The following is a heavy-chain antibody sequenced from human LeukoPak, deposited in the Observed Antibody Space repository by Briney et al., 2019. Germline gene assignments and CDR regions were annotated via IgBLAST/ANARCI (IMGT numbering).Heavy chain of an antibody. CDR3: ARDRTSSSHFDY. V-gene: IGHV1-2*02. J-gene: IGHJ4*02. Sequence: GASVKVSCKASGYTFSDYYMQWVRQAPGQGLEWMGWINANSGGTNYAQKFQGRVTMTRDTSISTAYMELGRLTSDDTAVYYCARDRTSSSHFDYWGQGTLVTVSS. CDR1: GYTFSDYY. CDR2: INANSGGT. D-gene: IGHD6-6*01.